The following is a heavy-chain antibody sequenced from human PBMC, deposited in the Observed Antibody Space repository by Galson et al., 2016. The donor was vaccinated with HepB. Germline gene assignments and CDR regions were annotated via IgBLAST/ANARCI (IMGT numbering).Heavy chain of an antibody. Sequence: PALVKPTQTLTLTCTFSGFSLSSSGMCVSWIRQTPGKALEWLALIDWADTKYYSTSLKTRLTISKDTSKNQVVLTMTNMDTVDTATYYCARMVFGETQIDYYGMDVWGQGTTLTVSS. V-gene: IGHV2-70*01. J-gene: IGHJ6*02. D-gene: IGHD3-10*02. CDR2: IDWADTK. CDR1: GFSLSSSGMC. CDR3: ARMVFGETQIDYYGMDV.